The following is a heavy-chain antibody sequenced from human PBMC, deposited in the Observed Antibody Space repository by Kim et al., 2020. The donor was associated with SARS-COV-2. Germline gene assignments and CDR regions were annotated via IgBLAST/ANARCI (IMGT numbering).Heavy chain of an antibody. J-gene: IGHJ4*02. V-gene: IGHV3-33*01. Sequence: GGSLRLSCAASGFTFSSYGMHWVRQAPGKGLEWVAVIWYDGSNKYYADSVKGRFTISRDNSKNTLYLQMNSLRAEDTAVYYCAREGFYSSSDFDYWGQGTLVTVSS. CDR2: IWYDGSNK. CDR3: AREGFYSSSDFDY. D-gene: IGHD6-6*01. CDR1: GFTFSSYG.